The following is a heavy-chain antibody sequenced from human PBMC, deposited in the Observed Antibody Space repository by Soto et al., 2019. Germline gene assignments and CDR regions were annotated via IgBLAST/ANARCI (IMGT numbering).Heavy chain of an antibody. V-gene: IGHV1-69*01. CDR1: GGTFSSYA. CDR2: IIPIFGTA. CDR3: ARCGISVVVPADTGTLHTWLDP. D-gene: IGHD2-2*01. Sequence: QVQLVQSGAEVKKPGSSVKVSCKASGGTFSSYAISWVRQAPGQGLEWMGGIIPIFGTANYAQKFQGRVTITADESTSTAYMELSSLRSEDTAVYYCARCGISVVVPADTGTLHTWLDPWGQGTLVTVSS. J-gene: IGHJ5*02.